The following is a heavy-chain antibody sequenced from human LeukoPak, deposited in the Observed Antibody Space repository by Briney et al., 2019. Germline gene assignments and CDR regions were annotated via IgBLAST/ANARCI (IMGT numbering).Heavy chain of an antibody. Sequence: PGGSLRLSCVVSGFTFSSSWMSWVRQAPGKGLEWVANIKQDGSEKYYVDSVKGRFTISRDNAENSLYLQMNSLRAEDTAVYYCAKDKRGSSWGQEPWSPSPQ. D-gene: IGHD3-16*01. CDR1: GFTFSSSW. V-gene: IGHV3-7*01. CDR3: AKDKRGSS. J-gene: IGHJ5*01. CDR2: IKQDGSEK.